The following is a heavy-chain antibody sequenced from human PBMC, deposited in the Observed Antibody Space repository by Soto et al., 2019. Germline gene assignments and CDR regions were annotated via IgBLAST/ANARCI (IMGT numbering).Heavy chain of an antibody. CDR3: AKPPYYYDSRLHNWFDP. V-gene: IGHV3-23*01. D-gene: IGHD3-22*01. Sequence: GGFLRLSCAASGFTFSSYSMNWVRQAPGKGLEWVSAISGSGGSTYYADSVKGRFTISRDNAKNTLYLQMNSLRAEDTAVYYCAKPPYYYDSRLHNWFDPWGQGTLVTVSS. CDR1: GFTFSSYS. J-gene: IGHJ5*02. CDR2: ISGSGGST.